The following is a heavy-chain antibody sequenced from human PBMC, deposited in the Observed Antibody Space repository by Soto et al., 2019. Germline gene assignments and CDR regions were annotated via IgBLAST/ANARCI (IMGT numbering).Heavy chain of an antibody. D-gene: IGHD3-16*01. CDR3: ARGVDSIMITFGGVKAWGDAFDI. CDR1: GYTFTGYY. J-gene: IGHJ3*02. V-gene: IGHV1-2*04. CDR2: INPNSGGT. Sequence: QVQLVQSGAEVKKPGASVKVSCKASGYTFTGYYMHWVRQAPGQGLEWMGWINPNSGGTNYAQKFQGWVTMARDTSISTAYMELSRLRSDDTAVYYCARGVDSIMITFGGVKAWGDAFDIWGQGTMVTVSS.